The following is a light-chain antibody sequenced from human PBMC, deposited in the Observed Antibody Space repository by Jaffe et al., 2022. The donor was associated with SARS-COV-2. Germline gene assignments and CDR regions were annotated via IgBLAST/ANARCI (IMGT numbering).Light chain of an antibody. CDR2: DVS. CDR3: LSFTSRNTQV. J-gene: IGLJ2*01. V-gene: IGLV2-14*01. Sequence: QSALTQPASVSGSPGQTITISCTGTSSDVGGYPYVSWYQQSPGKAPIFMNFDVSVGPSGISSRFTASKSGNTAYLTISGLHPDDEADYYCLSFTSRNTQVFGSGTRLTVL. CDR1: SSDVGGYPY.